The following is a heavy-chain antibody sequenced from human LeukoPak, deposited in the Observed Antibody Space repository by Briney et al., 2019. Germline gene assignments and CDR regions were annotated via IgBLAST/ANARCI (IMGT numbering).Heavy chain of an antibody. J-gene: IGHJ4*02. Sequence: ASVKVSCKASGYTFTGYYMHWVRQAPGQGLEWMGWINPNSGGTNYAQKFQGRVTMTRDTSISTAYMELSRLRSDDTAVYYCARDRNVAVYSSSWKTYGYWGQGTLVTVSS. D-gene: IGHD6-13*01. CDR2: INPNSGGT. V-gene: IGHV1-2*02. CDR3: ARDRNVAVYSSSWKTYGY. CDR1: GYTFTGYY.